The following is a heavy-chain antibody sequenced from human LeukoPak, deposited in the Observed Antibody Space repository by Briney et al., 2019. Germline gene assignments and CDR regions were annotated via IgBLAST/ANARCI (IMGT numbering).Heavy chain of an antibody. CDR3: AKDQNGYNKPADY. Sequence: HPGGSLRLSCAASGFIFRGHAMNWVRQAPGKGLEWVSTVSGSGSATYYADSAKGRFTISRDNSKNTLYLHMNSLRAEDTAIYFCAKDQNGYNKPADYWGQGTLVTVSS. V-gene: IGHV3-23*01. CDR1: GFIFRGHA. CDR2: VSGSGSAT. J-gene: IGHJ4*02. D-gene: IGHD3-10*01.